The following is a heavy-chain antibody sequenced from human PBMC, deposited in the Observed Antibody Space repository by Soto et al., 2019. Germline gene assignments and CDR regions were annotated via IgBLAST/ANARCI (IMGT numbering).Heavy chain of an antibody. V-gene: IGHV4-31*03. J-gene: IGHJ4*02. CDR2: IYYSGST. Sequence: PPETLSLTCTPSANSINRALNHWRWIPQPQAKGLEWIGYIYYSGSTYYNPSLKSRVTISVDTSKNQFSLKLSSVTAADTAVYYCASTDCSGGSCHYYFDYWGQGTLVTVSS. CDR3: ASTDCSGGSCHYYFDY. D-gene: IGHD2-15*01. CDR1: ANSINRALNH.